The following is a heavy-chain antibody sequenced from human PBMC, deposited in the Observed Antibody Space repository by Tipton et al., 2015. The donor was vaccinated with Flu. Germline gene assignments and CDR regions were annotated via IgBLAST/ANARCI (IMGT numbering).Heavy chain of an antibody. V-gene: IGHV3-7*01. Sequence: SLRLSCAASEFTFSSYWMHWVRQAPGKGLEWVANIKQDGNEKYYVDSVKGRFTISRDNAKNLGYLQMNSLSVEDTAVYYCVRGMHVWGKGTTVTVSS. J-gene: IGHJ6*03. CDR2: IKQDGNEK. CDR1: EFTFSSYW. CDR3: VRGMHV.